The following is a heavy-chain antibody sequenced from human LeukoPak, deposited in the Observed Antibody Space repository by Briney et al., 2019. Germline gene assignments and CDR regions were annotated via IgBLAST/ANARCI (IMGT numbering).Heavy chain of an antibody. V-gene: IGHV3-74*01. Sequence: AGGSLRLSCAVSEFTFSRYWMDWVRQGPGKGLVWVSRIKCDGSSTNYADSVKGRFTISRDNAKNTLYLQMNSLRVEDTAVYYCARGRPHGNDYWGQGTLVTVSS. D-gene: IGHD4-23*01. J-gene: IGHJ4*02. CDR3: ARGRPHGNDY. CDR2: IKCDGSST. CDR1: EFTFSRYW.